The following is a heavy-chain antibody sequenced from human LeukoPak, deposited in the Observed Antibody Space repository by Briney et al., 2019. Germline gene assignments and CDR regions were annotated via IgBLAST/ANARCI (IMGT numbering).Heavy chain of an antibody. J-gene: IGHJ4*02. V-gene: IGHV3-30-3*01. D-gene: IGHD3-3*01. CDR1: GFTFSSYA. CDR3: ARDYDSRDDY. CDR2: ISYDGSNK. Sequence: PGGSLRLSCAASGFTFSSYAMHWVRQAPGKGLEWVAVISYDGSNKYYADSVKGRFTISRDNSKNTLYLQMNSLRAEDTAVYYCARDYDSRDDYWGQGTLVTVSS.